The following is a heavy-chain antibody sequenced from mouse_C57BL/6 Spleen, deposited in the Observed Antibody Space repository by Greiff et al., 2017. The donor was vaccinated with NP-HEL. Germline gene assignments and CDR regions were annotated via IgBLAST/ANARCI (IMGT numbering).Heavy chain of an antibody. D-gene: IGHD1-1*01. J-gene: IGHJ2*01. CDR2: IYPGSGST. CDR1: GYTFTSYW. CDR3: ARDYYGSSYDY. V-gene: IGHV1-55*01. Sequence: QVQLQQPGAELVKPGASVKMSCKASGYTFTSYWITWVKQRPGQGLEWIGDIYPGSGSTNYNEKFKSKATLTVDTSSSTAYMQLSSMTSEDSAVYYCARDYYGSSYDYWGQGTTLTVSS.